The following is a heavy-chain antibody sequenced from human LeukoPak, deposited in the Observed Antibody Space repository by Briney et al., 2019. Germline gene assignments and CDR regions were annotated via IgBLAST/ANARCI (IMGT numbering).Heavy chain of an antibody. D-gene: IGHD2-15*01. CDR2: ISKNSIYI. CDR1: GFTFSIYG. J-gene: IGHJ4*02. Sequence: GGSLRLSCVTSGFTFSIYGMNWVRQAPGKGLEWVSCISKNSIYIDYGGSVKGRFTISRDNAKNSLYLQVNSLRAEDTAVYYCASSYCSGANCYAFDYWGQGTLVTVSS. CDR3: ASSYCSGANCYAFDY. V-gene: IGHV3-21*04.